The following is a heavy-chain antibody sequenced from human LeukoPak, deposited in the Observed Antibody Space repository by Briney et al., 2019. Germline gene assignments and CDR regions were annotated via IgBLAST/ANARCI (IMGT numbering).Heavy chain of an antibody. D-gene: IGHD5-24*01. CDR3: ARRREMATLVYAFDI. V-gene: IGHV2-5*01. Sequence: SGPTLVNPTQTLTLTCTFSGFSLTTTGVGVGWIRQPPGKALEWLALIYWNDDKRYSPSLKSRLTIIKDTSKNQVVLTMTNMDPVDTATYYCARRREMATLVYAFDIWGQGTMVTVSS. CDR2: IYWNDDK. J-gene: IGHJ3*02. CDR1: GFSLTTTGVG.